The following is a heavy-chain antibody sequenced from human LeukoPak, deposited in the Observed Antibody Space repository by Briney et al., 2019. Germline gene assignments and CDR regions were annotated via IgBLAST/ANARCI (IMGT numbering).Heavy chain of an antibody. Sequence: SETLSLTCTVSGGSVSSGSYYWNWIRQPPGKGLEWIGHIYYSGSTDYNPSLKSRVTISADTSKNQFSLKMTSVTAADTAVYYCARGGGYASPIGYWGQGALVTVSS. J-gene: IGHJ4*02. CDR1: GGSVSSGSYY. CDR2: IYYSGST. V-gene: IGHV4-61*01. CDR3: ARGGGYASPIGY. D-gene: IGHD5-12*01.